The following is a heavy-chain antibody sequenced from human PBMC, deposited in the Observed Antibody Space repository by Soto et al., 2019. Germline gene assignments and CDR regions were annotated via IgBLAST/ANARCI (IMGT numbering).Heavy chain of an antibody. D-gene: IGHD1-26*01. V-gene: IGHV4-4*02. CDR2: INHSGST. Sequence: QVQLQESGPGLVKPSGTLSLTCTVSGASISSTSSVDWWIWVRQPPGKGLEWIGEINHSGSTNYTPSLKSRVTMSVDKSKNQFSLRLSSVTAADPAVYYCAKMVGATLVDYWGQGTLVTVSS. J-gene: IGHJ4*02. CDR1: GASISSTSSVDW. CDR3: AKMVGATLVDY.